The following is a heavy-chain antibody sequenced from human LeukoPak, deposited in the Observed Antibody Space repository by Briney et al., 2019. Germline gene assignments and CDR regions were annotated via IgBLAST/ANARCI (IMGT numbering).Heavy chain of an antibody. CDR2: ITSNGGTT. J-gene: IGHJ4*02. V-gene: IGHV3-64*01. CDR1: GFTFSSYS. CDR3: ARGIRWASDY. D-gene: IGHD4-23*01. Sequence: GGSLRLSCAASGFTFSSYSMVWVRQAPGKGLEYVSGITSNGGTTYYGNSVKGRFTISRDKSKDTLYLQMGSLRTEDMAVYYCARGIRWASDYWGQGTPVTVAS.